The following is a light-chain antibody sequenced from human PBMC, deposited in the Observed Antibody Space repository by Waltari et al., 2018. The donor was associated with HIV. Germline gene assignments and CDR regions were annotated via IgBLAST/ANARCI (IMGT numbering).Light chain of an antibody. Sequence: QSVLTQPPSVSGAPGQRVTISCTGRSSNIGSNFDVHWYQPPPGSAPTLLIFANSNRPSGVPDRFSASKSATSASLAISGLQPEDEAEYYCQSFDNSLNGYVFGTGTTVIVL. V-gene: IGLV1-40*01. J-gene: IGLJ1*01. CDR3: QSFDNSLNGYV. CDR1: SSNIGSNFD. CDR2: ANS.